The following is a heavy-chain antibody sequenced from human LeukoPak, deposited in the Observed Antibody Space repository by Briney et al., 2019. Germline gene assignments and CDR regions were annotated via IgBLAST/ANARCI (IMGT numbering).Heavy chain of an antibody. CDR3: AKGRPRRYCSSTSCYIADY. J-gene: IGHJ4*02. D-gene: IGHD2-2*02. Sequence: PGGSLRLSCAASGFTFSSYGMHWVRQAPGKGLEWVAFIRYDGSNKYYADSVKGRFTISRDNSKNTLYLQMNSLRAEDTAVYYCAKGRPRRYCSSTSCYIADYWGQGTLVTVSS. CDR1: GFTFSSYG. V-gene: IGHV3-30*02. CDR2: IRYDGSNK.